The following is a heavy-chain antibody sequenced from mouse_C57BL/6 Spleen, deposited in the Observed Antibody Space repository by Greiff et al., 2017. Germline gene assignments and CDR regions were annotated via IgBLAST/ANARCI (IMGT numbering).Heavy chain of an antibody. CDR2: INPYNGGT. J-gene: IGHJ1*03. V-gene: IGHV1-19*01. CDR1: GYTFTDYY. CDR3: ARGGAPLEYFDV. Sequence: VHVKQSGPVLVKPGASVKMSCKASGYTFTDYYMNWVKQSHGKSLEWIGVINPYNGGTSYNQKFKGKATLTVDKSSSTAYMELNILTSEDSAVYYCARGGAPLEYFDVWGTGTTVTVSS.